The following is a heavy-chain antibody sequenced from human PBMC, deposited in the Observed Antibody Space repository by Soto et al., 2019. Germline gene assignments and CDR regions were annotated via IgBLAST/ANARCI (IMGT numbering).Heavy chain of an antibody. CDR1: GGSISSSNW. V-gene: IGHV4-4*02. CDR3: ARGRAGYCSGGSCYSKNEYFQH. D-gene: IGHD2-15*01. CDR2: IYHSGST. J-gene: IGHJ1*01. Sequence: SETLSLTCAVSGGSISSSNWWSWVRQPPGKGLEWVGEIYHSGSTNYNPSLESRVTISVDKSKNQFSLKLSSVTAADTAVYYCARGRAGYCSGGSCYSKNEYFQHWGQGTLVTVS.